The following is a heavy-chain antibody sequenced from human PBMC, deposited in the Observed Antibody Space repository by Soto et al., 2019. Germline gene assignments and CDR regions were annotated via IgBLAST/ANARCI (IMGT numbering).Heavy chain of an antibody. CDR3: ARNSLALRKNNWFDP. J-gene: IGHJ5*02. CDR1: GECIISSDFY. Sequence: XGTLSLACTVSGECIISSDFYWGWVRQPPGKGLEWIGSIFYLGSSYYNPSLKSRVTMSVDTSKNQFSLRLRSVTAADTALYFCARNSLALRKNNWFDPWAQRIMVTVPS. V-gene: IGHV4-39*01. D-gene: IGHD3-3*02. CDR2: IFYLGSS.